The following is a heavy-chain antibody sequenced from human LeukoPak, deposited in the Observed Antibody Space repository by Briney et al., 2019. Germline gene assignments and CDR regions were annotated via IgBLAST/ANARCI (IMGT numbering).Heavy chain of an antibody. D-gene: IGHD1-1*01. V-gene: IGHV1-18*01. J-gene: IGHJ6*03. Sequence: GASVKVSCKASGYTFTSYGISWVRQAPGQGLEWMGWISAYNGNTNYAQKLQGRVTMTTDTSTSTAYMELRSLRSEDTAVYYCARGLRARTDFYYYMDVWGKGTTVIVSS. CDR1: GYTFTSYG. CDR3: ARGLRARTDFYYYMDV. CDR2: ISAYNGNT.